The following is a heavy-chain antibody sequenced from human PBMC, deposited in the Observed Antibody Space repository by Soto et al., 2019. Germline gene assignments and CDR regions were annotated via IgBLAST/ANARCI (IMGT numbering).Heavy chain of an antibody. CDR2: IYYSGST. CDR1: GGSISSGDYY. D-gene: IGHD3-22*01. Sequence: PSETLSLTCTVSGGSISSGDYYWSWIRQPPGKGLEWIGYIYYSGSTYYNPSLKSRVTISVDKSKNQFSLKLSSVTAADTAVYYCARDVVMGYVELSAFDIWGQGTMVTVSS. V-gene: IGHV4-30-4*01. J-gene: IGHJ3*02. CDR3: ARDVVMGYVELSAFDI.